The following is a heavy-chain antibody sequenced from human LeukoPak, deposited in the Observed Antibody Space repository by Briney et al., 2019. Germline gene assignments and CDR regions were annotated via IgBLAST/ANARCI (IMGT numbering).Heavy chain of an antibody. CDR1: GGSFSDYY. CDR3: ARTGFTADDSSGYYYLIGWFDP. V-gene: IGHV4-34*01. D-gene: IGHD3-22*01. J-gene: IGHJ5*02. Sequence: SETLSLTCAVYGGSFSDYYWSWIRQPPGKGLEWIGETNHSGSTNYNPSLKSRVTISVDTSKNQFSLKLSSVTAADTAVYYCARTGFTADDSSGYYYLIGWFDPWGQGTLVTVSS. CDR2: TNHSGST.